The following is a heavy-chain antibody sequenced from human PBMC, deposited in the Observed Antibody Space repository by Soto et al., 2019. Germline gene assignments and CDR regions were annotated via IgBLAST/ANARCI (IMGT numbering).Heavy chain of an antibody. D-gene: IGHD2-15*01. V-gene: IGHV5-51*03. CDR3: ARVRGCSDGTCYPFDY. CDR1: GYTFSSYW. J-gene: IGHJ4*02. Sequence: GAEVTKPGESLRISCKGSGYTFSSYWIAWVRQMPGKGLEWVGIIYPGDSETRITPSFQGQVSISADKSINTAYLQWSSLWASDTAMYYCARVRGCSDGTCYPFDYWGQGTLVTVSS. CDR2: IYPGDSET.